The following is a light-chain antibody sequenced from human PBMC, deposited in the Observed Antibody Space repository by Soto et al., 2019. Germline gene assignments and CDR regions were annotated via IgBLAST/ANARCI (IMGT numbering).Light chain of an antibody. CDR1: QSLLHSNGYNY. V-gene: IGKV2-28*01. CDR3: MQALQTRNT. J-gene: IGKJ2*01. CDR2: LGS. Sequence: DIVMTQSPLSLPVTPGEPASISCRSSQSLLHSNGYNYLDWYLQKPGQSPQLLIYLGSNRASGVLDRYSGSGSGTDFTLKISRVEAEDVGVYYSMQALQTRNTFGQGTKLEIK.